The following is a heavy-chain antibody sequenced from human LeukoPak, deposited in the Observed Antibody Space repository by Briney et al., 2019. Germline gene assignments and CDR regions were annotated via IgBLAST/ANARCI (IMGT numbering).Heavy chain of an antibody. J-gene: IGHJ4*02. CDR2: INGGGVNT. CDR3: AKDLYSNYGPADY. V-gene: IGHV3-23*01. D-gene: IGHD4-11*01. Sequence: GGSLRLSCVASGFTFSSYAMSWVRQAPGKGLEWVSTINGGGVNTHYADSVGGRFTISRDNSKNTLFLQMNSLRDEDTAVYYCAKDLYSNYGPADYWGQGNLVTVSS. CDR1: GFTFSSYA.